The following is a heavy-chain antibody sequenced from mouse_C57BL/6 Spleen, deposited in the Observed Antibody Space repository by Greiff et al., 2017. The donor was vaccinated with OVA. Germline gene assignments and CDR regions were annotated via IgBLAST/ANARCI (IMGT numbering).Heavy chain of an antibody. CDR1: GYSITSGYY. J-gene: IGHJ2*01. Sequence: EVKLVESGPGLVKPSQSLSLTCSVTGYSITSGYYWNWIRQFPGNKLEWMGYISYDGSNNYNPSLKNRISITRDTSKNQFFLKLNSVTTEDTATYYCARVRTGTWDYWGQGTTLTVSS. V-gene: IGHV3-6*01. CDR2: ISYDGSN. D-gene: IGHD4-1*01. CDR3: ARVRTGTWDY.